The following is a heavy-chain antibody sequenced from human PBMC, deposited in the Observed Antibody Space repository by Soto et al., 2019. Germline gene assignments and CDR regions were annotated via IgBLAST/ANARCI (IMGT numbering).Heavy chain of an antibody. V-gene: IGHV1-2*04. CDR1: GYTFTGYD. CDR2: INPNSGGT. D-gene: IGHD5-18*01. J-gene: IGHJ6*02. CDR3: ARADTATFYYYYGMDV. Sequence: ASVKVSCKASGYTFTGYDMHWVRQAPGQGLEWMGWINPNSGGTNYAQKFQGWVTMTRDTSISTAYMELSRLRSDDTAVYYCARADTATFYYYYGMDVWGQGTTVTVSS.